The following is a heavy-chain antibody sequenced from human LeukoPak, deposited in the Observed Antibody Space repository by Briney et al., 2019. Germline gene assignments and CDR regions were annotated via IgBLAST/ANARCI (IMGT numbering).Heavy chain of an antibody. CDR3: ARVQDGYYYYHYMDV. V-gene: IGHV4-34*01. Sequence: SETLSLTCAVYGGSFSGYYWSWIRQPPGKGLEWIGEINHSGSTNYNPSLKSRVTISVDTSKNQFSLKLSSVTAADTAVYYCARVQDGYYYYHYMDVWGKGTTVTVSS. J-gene: IGHJ6*03. CDR2: INHSGST. CDR1: GGSFSGYY. D-gene: IGHD2-15*01.